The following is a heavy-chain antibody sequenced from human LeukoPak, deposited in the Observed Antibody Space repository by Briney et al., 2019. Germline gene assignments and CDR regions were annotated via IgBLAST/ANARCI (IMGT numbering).Heavy chain of an antibody. V-gene: IGHV1-69*04. CDR3: AREISRTIFGGNNWFDP. CDR2: IIPILGIA. D-gene: IGHD3-3*01. CDR1: GGTFSSCT. J-gene: IGHJ5*01. Sequence: ASVKVSCKASGGTFSSCTISWVRHAPGQGLEWVGRIIPILGIANYAQKVQGRVTITADKSPSTAYMELSSLRSEETAVCFCAREISRTIFGGNNWFDPWAEGTLVTVSP.